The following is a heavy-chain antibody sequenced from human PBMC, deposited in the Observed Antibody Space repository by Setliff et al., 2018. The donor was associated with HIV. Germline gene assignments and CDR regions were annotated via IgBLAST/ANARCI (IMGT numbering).Heavy chain of an antibody. J-gene: IGHJ4*02. V-gene: IGHV4-34*01. CDR2: FRLSGGT. D-gene: IGHD1-26*01. CDR1: GGSFSNYF. Sequence: ASETLSLTCGVFGGSFSNYFWTWMRQPPGKGLEWIGEFRLSGGTNYNYNPSLETRVTISVDTSKNQFSLKLNSVTAADTAFYYCAGGRADAWEVLDSWGQGTLVTVSS. CDR3: AGGRADAWEVLDS.